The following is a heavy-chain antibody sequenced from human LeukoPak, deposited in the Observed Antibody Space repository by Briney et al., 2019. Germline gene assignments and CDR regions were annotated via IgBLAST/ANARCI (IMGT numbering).Heavy chain of an antibody. Sequence: GESLRLSCAASGFTFTTYWMSWVRQAPGKGLEWVANIKQDGTEKYYVDSVKGRFTISRDNAKNSLYLQMNSLRVEDTAVYYCAKAGEEDRKGFDYWGQGTLVTVSS. CDR3: AKAGEEDRKGFDY. V-gene: IGHV3-7*01. CDR2: IKQDGTEK. D-gene: IGHD1-26*01. CDR1: GFTFTTYW. J-gene: IGHJ4*02.